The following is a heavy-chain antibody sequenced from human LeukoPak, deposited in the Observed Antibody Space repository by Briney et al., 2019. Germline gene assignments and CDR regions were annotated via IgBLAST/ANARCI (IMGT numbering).Heavy chain of an antibody. CDR2: TYYRSKWYN. CDR3: ARDGMAVAVGYFDL. Sequence: SQTLSLTSALSGDSVSSNSATSNSIRHSPSRGLEWLGRTYYRSKWYNDNAASVKSRITIKPDTSKNQFSLQLNSVTPEDTAVYYCARDGMAVAVGYFDLWGRGTLVTVSS. J-gene: IGHJ2*01. CDR1: GDSVSSNSAT. D-gene: IGHD6-19*01. V-gene: IGHV6-1*01.